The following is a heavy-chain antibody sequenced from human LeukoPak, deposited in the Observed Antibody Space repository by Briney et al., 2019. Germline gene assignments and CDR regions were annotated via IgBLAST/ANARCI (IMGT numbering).Heavy chain of an antibody. V-gene: IGHV4-31*03. CDR2: IYYSGTT. Sequence: SETLSLTCTVSGGAISSGGYSWSWIRQHPGKGLEWIGYIYYSGTTYYNPSLKSRVTISIDASKNQFSLKLSSVTAADTAVYYCARADVNYGDYVWLRSPFDYWGQGTLVTVSS. J-gene: IGHJ4*02. CDR3: ARADVNYGDYVWLRSPFDY. D-gene: IGHD4-17*01. CDR1: GGAISSGGYS.